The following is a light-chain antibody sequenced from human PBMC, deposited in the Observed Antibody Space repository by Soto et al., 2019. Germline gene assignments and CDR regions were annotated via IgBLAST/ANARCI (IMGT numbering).Light chain of an antibody. J-gene: IGKJ1*01. CDR3: MQALQTPPWT. Sequence: DIVMTQSPLSLPVTPGEPASISCRSSQSLLDSDGFNYLDWYFQKSGQPPKLLIYLASSRASGVPDRFNGSGSGTDFTLKISAVEAEDVGIYYCMQALQTPPWTFGQGTRVEIK. V-gene: IGKV2-28*01. CDR2: LAS. CDR1: QSLLDSDGFNY.